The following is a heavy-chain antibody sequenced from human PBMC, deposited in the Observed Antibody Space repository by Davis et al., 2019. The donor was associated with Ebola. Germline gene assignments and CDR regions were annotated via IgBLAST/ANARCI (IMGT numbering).Heavy chain of an antibody. CDR1: GYSFKNYA. J-gene: IGHJ4*02. CDR2: INPHNGNT. D-gene: IGHD1-1*01. V-gene: IGHV1-18*01. CDR3: ARAQFPTTSDH. Sequence: ASVKVSCKASGYSFKNYAISWVRQAPGQGLEWMGWINPHNGNTNYAQNVQGRVIMTTDTTTTTAYMEVGGLRSDDTAVYYCARAQFPTTSDHWGQGTLVTISS.